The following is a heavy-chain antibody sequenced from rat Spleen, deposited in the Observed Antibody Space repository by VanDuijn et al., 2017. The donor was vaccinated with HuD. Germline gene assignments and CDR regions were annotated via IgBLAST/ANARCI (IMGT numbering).Heavy chain of an antibody. CDR1: GFTFSDYA. CDR3: ATGWVMGA. D-gene: IGHD1-12*02. CDR2: ISYDGSST. V-gene: IGHV5-7*01. Sequence: EVQLVESGGGLVQPGRSLKLSCAASGFTFSDYAMNWIRQAPKKGLEWVATISYDGSSTYYRDSVKGRFTISRDNAKSTLYLHMDSLRSEDTATYYCATGWVMGAWGQGASVTVSS. J-gene: IGHJ4*01.